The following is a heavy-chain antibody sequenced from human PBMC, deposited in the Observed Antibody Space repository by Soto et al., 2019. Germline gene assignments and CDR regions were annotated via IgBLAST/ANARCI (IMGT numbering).Heavy chain of an antibody. CDR2: ISAYNGNT. V-gene: IGHV1-18*04. CDR3: ARARRGYSYGYFDY. D-gene: IGHD5-18*01. J-gene: IGHJ4*02. CDR1: GYTFTSYG. Sequence: ASVKVSCKASGYTFTSYGISWVRQAPGQGLEWMGWISAYNGNTNYAQKLQGRVTMTTDASTSTAYMELRSLRSDDTAVYYCARARRGYSYGYFDYWGQGTLVTVS.